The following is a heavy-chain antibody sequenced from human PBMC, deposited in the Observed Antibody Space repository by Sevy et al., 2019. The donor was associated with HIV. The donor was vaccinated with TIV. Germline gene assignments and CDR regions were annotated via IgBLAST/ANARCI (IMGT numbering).Heavy chain of an antibody. CDR3: AREGASGGGFFDY. CDR1: GYTFTGYY. D-gene: IGHD2-15*01. CDR2: INPNSGGT. Sequence: ASVKVSCKASGYTFTGYYMHWVRQAPGQGLEWMGWINPNSGGTNYAQKFQGRVTMTRDTSIGTAYMELSRLRSDDTAVYYCAREGASGGGFFDYWGQGTLVTVSS. V-gene: IGHV1-2*02. J-gene: IGHJ4*02.